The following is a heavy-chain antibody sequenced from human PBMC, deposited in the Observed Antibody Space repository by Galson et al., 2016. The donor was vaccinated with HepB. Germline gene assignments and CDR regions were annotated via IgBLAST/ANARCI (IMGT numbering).Heavy chain of an antibody. CDR2: ISSDGTSI. J-gene: IGHJ4*02. V-gene: IGHV3-74*01. CDR3: ARQQWPRVFDY. CDR1: GFTFNSYW. Sequence: SLRLSCAASGFTFNSYWMHWVRQAPGEGLVWVSRISSDGTSIIYADSVKGRFTISRDNAKNTLYLQMNSLRAEDTAVYYCARQQWPRVFDYWGQGTLVTVSP. D-gene: IGHD6-19*01.